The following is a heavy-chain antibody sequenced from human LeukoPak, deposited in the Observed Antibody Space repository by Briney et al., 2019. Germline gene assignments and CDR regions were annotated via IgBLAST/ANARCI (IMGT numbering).Heavy chain of an antibody. Sequence: SGTLSLTCTVSGGTISSYYWSWIRQPPGKGLEWIGYIYYSGSTNYNPSLKSRVTISVDTSKNQFSLKLSSVTAADTAVYYCARQLSGWYLGYFDYWGQGTLVTVSS. V-gene: IGHV4-59*08. CDR2: IYYSGST. CDR1: GGTISSYY. D-gene: IGHD6-19*01. J-gene: IGHJ4*02. CDR3: ARQLSGWYLGYFDY.